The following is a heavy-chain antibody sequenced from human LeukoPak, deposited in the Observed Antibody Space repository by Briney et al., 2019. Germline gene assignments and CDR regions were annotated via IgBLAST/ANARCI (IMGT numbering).Heavy chain of an antibody. Sequence: SQTLSLTCTVSGGSISSGDYYWSWIRQPPGKGLEWIGYIYYSGSTYYNPSLKSRVTISVDTSKNQFSLKLSSVTAADTAVYYCARHAYDILTGYVDYWGQGTLVTVSS. D-gene: IGHD3-9*01. CDR1: GGSISSGDYY. CDR3: ARHAYDILTGYVDY. CDR2: IYYSGST. V-gene: IGHV4-30-4*01. J-gene: IGHJ4*02.